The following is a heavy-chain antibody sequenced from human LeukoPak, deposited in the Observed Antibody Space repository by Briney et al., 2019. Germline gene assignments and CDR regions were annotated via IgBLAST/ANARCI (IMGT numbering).Heavy chain of an antibody. CDR1: GFTVSSNY. CDR3: ARDNAVPGRGYYFDY. Sequence: GGSLRLSCAASGFTVSSNYMSWDRQAPGKELEWVSVIYSGGSTYYANSVKGRFTISRDNSKNTLYLQMNSLRAEDTAVYYCARDNAVPGRGYYFDYWGRGTLVTVSS. CDR2: IYSGGST. J-gene: IGHJ4*02. D-gene: IGHD6-19*01. V-gene: IGHV3-53*01.